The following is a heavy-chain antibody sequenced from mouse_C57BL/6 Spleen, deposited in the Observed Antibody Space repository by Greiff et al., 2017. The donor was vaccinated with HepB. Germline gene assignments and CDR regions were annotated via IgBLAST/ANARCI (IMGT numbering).Heavy chain of an antibody. V-gene: IGHV5-12*01. CDR1: GFTFSDYY. D-gene: IGHD3-3*01. CDR2: ISNGGGST. Sequence: EVKLMESGGGLVQPGGSLKLSCAASGFTFSDYYMYWVRQTPEKRLEWVAYISNGGGSTYYPDTVKGRFTISRDNAKNPLYLQMSRLKSEDTAMYYCARQGPSRAMDYWGQGTSVTVSS. J-gene: IGHJ4*01. CDR3: ARQGPSRAMDY.